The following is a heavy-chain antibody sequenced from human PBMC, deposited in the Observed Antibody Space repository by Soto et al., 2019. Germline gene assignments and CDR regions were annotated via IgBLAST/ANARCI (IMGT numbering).Heavy chain of an antibody. CDR3: ARDEGIRGFDS. CDR2: ISGYNGLT. CDR1: GYTFSNYG. J-gene: IGHJ4*02. V-gene: IGHV1-18*04. Sequence: QVQLVQSGDEVKKSGASVKVSCKASGYTFSNYGISWVRQAPGQGLEWMGWISGYNGLTAYAQSVQGRVTMTIDTPTRTAFMELTSLRSNYTAVYYCARDEGIRGFDSWGPGTLVTVSS. D-gene: IGHD3-10*01.